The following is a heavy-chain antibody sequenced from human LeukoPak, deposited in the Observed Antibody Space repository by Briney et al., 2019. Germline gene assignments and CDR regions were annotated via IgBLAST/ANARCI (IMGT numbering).Heavy chain of an antibody. J-gene: IGHJ4*02. V-gene: IGHV3-15*01. D-gene: IGHD3-9*01. Sequence: GGSLRLSCAASGFTFSNAWMSWVRQAPGKGLEWVGRIKSKTDGGTTDYAAPVKGRFTISRDDSKNTLYLQMNSLKTEDIAVYYCTTLTYYDILTGYSSDDYWGQGTLVTVSS. CDR3: TTLTYYDILTGYSSDDY. CDR2: IKSKTDGGTT. CDR1: GFTFSNAW.